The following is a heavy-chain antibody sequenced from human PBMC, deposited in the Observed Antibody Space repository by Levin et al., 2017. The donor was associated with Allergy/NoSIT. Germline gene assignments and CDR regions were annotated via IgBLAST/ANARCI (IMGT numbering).Heavy chain of an antibody. Sequence: AGGSLRLSCAASGFTFSSYSMNWVRQAPGKGLEWVSSISSSSSYIYYADSVKGRFTISRDNAKNSLYLQMNSLRAEDTAVYYCARDRLSSSWSRVVHNWFDPWGQGTLVTVSS. CDR3: ARDRLSSSWSRVVHNWFDP. CDR1: GFTFSSYS. J-gene: IGHJ5*02. CDR2: ISSSSSYI. V-gene: IGHV3-21*01. D-gene: IGHD6-13*01.